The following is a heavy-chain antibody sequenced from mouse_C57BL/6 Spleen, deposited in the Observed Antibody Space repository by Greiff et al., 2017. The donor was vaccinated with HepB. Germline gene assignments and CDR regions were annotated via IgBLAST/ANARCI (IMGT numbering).Heavy chain of an antibody. J-gene: IGHJ2*01. CDR3: ASVITTVVASFDY. V-gene: IGHV1-7*01. Sequence: QVQLKESGAELAKPGASVKLSCKASGYTFTSYWMHWVKQRPGQGLEWIGYINPSSGYTKYNQKFKDKATLTADKSSSTAYMQLSSLTYEDSAVYYCASVITTVVASFDYWGQGTTLTVSS. D-gene: IGHD1-1*01. CDR2: INPSSGYT. CDR1: GYTFTSYW.